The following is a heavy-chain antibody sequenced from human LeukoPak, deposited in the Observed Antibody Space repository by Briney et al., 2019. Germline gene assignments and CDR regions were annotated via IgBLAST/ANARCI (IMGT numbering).Heavy chain of an antibody. D-gene: IGHD6-13*01. CDR3: ARARYTNSWYAVDI. CDR2: IYHTGSN. V-gene: IGHV4-59*08. CDR1: SGSVSSYY. Sequence: SETLSLTCLVSSGSVSSYYWTCIRQPPGKGLEWIGYIYHTGSNSYSPSLKSRVTMYVDTSKNQLSLKLSSVTAADTAMYYCARARYTNSWYAVDIWGQGTMVTVSS. J-gene: IGHJ3*02.